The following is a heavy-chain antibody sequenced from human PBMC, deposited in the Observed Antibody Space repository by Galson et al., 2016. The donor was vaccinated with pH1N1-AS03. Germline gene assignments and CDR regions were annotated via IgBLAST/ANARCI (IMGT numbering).Heavy chain of an antibody. CDR1: SYTFSTYG. CDR2: ISGYDDDT. J-gene: IGHJ3*02. V-gene: IGHV1-18*04. Sequence: SVKVSCKAYSYTFSTYGVSWVRQAPGQGLEWMGWISGYDDDTNYAQNVAGRVTMTTDKSTSTVYMELRSLRSDDTAVYYCARDRGFRPDTFDIWGQGTWVTVSS. CDR3: ARDRGFRPDTFDI. D-gene: IGHD2-15*01.